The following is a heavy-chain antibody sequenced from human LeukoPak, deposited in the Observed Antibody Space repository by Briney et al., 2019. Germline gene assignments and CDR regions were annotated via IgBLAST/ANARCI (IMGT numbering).Heavy chain of an antibody. Sequence: KPSETLSLTCTVSGGSFSTYYWSWIRQPPGKGLEWIGYIYYSGSTNYNPSLKSRVTISVDTSKNQFSLKLSSVTAADTAVYYCARGIVGATIDFDYWGQGTLVTVSS. V-gene: IGHV4-59*01. CDR2: IYYSGST. CDR3: ARGIVGATIDFDY. D-gene: IGHD1-26*01. J-gene: IGHJ4*02. CDR1: GGSFSTYY.